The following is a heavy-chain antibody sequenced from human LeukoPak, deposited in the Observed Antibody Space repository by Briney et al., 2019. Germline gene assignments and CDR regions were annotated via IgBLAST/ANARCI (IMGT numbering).Heavy chain of an antibody. Sequence: SETLSSTCAVYGGSFSGYYWSWIRQPPGKGLEWIGEINHSGSTNYNPSLKSRVTISVDTSKNQFSLKLSSVTAADTAVYYCARGHPGLPSARRLFDLNLRAFDYWGQGTLVTVSS. D-gene: IGHD2-15*01. CDR1: GGSFSGYY. CDR2: INHSGST. V-gene: IGHV4-34*01. J-gene: IGHJ4*02. CDR3: ARGHPGLPSARRLFDLNLRAFDY.